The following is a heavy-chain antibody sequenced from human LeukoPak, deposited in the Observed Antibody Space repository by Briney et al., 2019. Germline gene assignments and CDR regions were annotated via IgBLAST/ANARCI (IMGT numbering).Heavy chain of an antibody. V-gene: IGHV4-4*02. CDR3: AVKDYYDSSGYFS. CDR2: IYHSGST. CDR1: GGSISSSNW. J-gene: IGHJ5*02. Sequence: PSETLSLTCAVSGGSISSSNWWSWVGQPPGKGLEWIGEIYHSGSTNYNPSLKSRVTISVDKSKNQFSLKLRSVTAAATAVYYCAVKDYYDSSGYFSWGQGTLVTVSS. D-gene: IGHD3-22*01.